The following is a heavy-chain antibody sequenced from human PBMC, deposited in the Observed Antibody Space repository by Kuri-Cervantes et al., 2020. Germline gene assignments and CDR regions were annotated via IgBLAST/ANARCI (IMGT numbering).Heavy chain of an antibody. CDR3: AHRRREGSSWTDFDY. V-gene: IGHV2-5*02. J-gene: IGHJ4*02. D-gene: IGHD6-13*01. Sequence: SGPTLVKPTQTLTLTCTFSGSSLSSNGVGVGWIRQPPGKALEWLAVIYWDDDKRYSPSLMTRLTITMDTSKDHVVLTMTNVDPMDTATYYCAHRRREGSSWTDFDYWGQGTLVTVSS. CDR1: GSSLSSNGVG. CDR2: IYWDDDK.